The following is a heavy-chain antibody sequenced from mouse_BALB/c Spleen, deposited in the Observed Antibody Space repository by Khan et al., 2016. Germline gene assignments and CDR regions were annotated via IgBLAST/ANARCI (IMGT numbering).Heavy chain of an antibody. D-gene: IGHD6-2*01. CDR3: ARVLCCEPGVFAY. V-gene: IGHV2-6-7*01. Sequence: VQLQESGPGLVAPSQSLSITCTVSGFSLTGDGVNWASQPPGKGLEWLGMIWGDGSTDYNSALKSRLSTSKDNSKSQVFLIMISLNTDDPSRYCCARVLCCEPGVFAYWGQETLVAFAA. CDR2: IWGDGST. J-gene: IGHJ3*01. CDR1: GFSLTGDG.